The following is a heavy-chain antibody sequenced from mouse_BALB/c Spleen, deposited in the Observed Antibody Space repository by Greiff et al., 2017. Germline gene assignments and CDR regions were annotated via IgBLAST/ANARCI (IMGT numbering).Heavy chain of an antibody. Sequence: QVQLQQPGAELVKPGASVKLSCKASGYTFTSYWMHWVKQRPGQGLEWIGEINPSNGRTNYNEKFKSKATLTVDKSSSTAYMQLSSLTSEDSAVYYCARSGNYYGRSIDYWGQGTTLTVSS. V-gene: IGHV1S81*02. CDR1: GYTFTSYW. D-gene: IGHD1-1*01. CDR3: ARSGNYYGRSIDY. J-gene: IGHJ2*01. CDR2: INPSNGRT.